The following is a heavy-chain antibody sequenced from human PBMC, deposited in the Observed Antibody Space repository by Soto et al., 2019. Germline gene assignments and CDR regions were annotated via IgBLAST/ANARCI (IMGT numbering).Heavy chain of an antibody. CDR1: GYTFTNYD. V-gene: IGHV1-18*04. CDR3: VRVVVVPNYARTADY. Sequence: QVQLVQSETEGMKPGASVKVSCKTSGYTFTNYDISWVRQAPGQGLEWMGWISTYKGVTEYAQKFQGRVTITADTDTSTSYMELRSLKSDDTAVYFCVRVVVVPNYARTADYWGQGTLVTVSS. CDR2: ISTYKGVT. D-gene: IGHD2-15*01. J-gene: IGHJ4*02.